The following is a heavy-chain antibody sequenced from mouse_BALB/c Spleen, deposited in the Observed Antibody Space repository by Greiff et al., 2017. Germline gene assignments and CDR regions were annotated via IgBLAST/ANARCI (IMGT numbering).Heavy chain of an antibody. D-gene: IGHD2-12*01. J-gene: IGHJ2*01. Sequence: VQLQQSGPELVKPGASVKISCKASGYSFTGYNMNWVKQSNGKSLEWIGNIDPYYGGTSYNQKFKGKATLTVDKSSSTAYMQLNSLTSEDSAVYYCARDSYDGRAYCFAYWGQGTTLTVSA. CDR3: ARDSYDGRAYCFAY. CDR1: GYSFTGYN. V-gene: IGHV1-39*01. CDR2: IDPYYGGT.